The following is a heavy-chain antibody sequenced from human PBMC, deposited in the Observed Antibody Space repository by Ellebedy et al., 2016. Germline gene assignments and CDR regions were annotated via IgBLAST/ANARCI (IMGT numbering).Heavy chain of an antibody. J-gene: IGHJ6*02. CDR1: GGSISSSSYY. CDR3: ARAMGIPWGGATKNYYYYGMDV. Sequence: SETLSLTCTVSGGSISSSSYYWSWIRQPPGKGLEWIGEINHSGSTNYNPSLKSRVTISVDTSKNQFSLKLSSVTAADTAVYYCARAMGIPWGGATKNYYYYGMDVWGQGTTVTVSS. V-gene: IGHV4-39*07. D-gene: IGHD2-21*01. CDR2: INHSGST.